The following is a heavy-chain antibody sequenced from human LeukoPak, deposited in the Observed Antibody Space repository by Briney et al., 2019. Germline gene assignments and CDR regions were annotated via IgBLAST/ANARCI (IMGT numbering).Heavy chain of an antibody. D-gene: IGHD1-14*01. CDR1: GFTFSHYW. V-gene: IGHV3-74*01. J-gene: IGHJ3*02. CDR3: ARGGDNHAFDI. Sequence: GGSLRLSCTASGFTFSHYWIHWVRQPPGKGLVWVSRINNDGGGTIYADSVRGRFTISRDNAKNTLYLQMNSLGAEDTAVYYCARGGDNHAFDIWGQGTVVTVSS. CDR2: INNDGGGT.